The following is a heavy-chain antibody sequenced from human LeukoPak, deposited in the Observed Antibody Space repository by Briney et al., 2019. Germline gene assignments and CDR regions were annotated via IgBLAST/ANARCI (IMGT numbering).Heavy chain of an antibody. CDR3: ASQNYYDGSGFGY. J-gene: IGHJ4*02. CDR2: FYYTGST. CDR1: CGSISSRRYY. Sequence: SETLSLPCSVSCGSISSRRYYWGWIPRPPGEGLEWIWNFYYTGSTYYNPSLKSRVTISVDTSKNQFSLKLSSVTAADTAVYYCASQNYYDGSGFGYWGQGTLVTVSS. V-gene: IGHV4-39*01. D-gene: IGHD3-22*01.